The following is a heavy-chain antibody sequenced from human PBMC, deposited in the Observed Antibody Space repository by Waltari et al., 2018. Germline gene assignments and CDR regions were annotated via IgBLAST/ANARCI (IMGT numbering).Heavy chain of an antibody. D-gene: IGHD5-12*01. CDR1: GFTFSSYA. V-gene: IGHV3-30*01. Sequence: QVQLVESGGGVVQPGRSLRLSCAASGFTFSSYAMHWVRQAPGKGLEWVAVISYDGSNKYYADSVKGRFTISRDNSKNTLYLQMNSLRAEDTAVYYCASWARPSSRVHKYGRGYDLGLGYWGQGTLVTVSS. CDR2: ISYDGSNK. CDR3: ASWARPSSRVHKYGRGYDLGLGY. J-gene: IGHJ4*02.